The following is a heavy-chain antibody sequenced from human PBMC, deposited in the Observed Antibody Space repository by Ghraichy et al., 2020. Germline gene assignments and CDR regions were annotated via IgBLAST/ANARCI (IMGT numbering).Heavy chain of an antibody. CDR2: IHHSGDT. V-gene: IGHV4-4*01. J-gene: IGHJ5*02. CDR1: GDSISSDFW. CDR3: ARGIVTGSKVRFDP. D-gene: IGHD1-1*01. Sequence: GTLSLTCAVSGDSISSDFWWTWVRQPPGKGLEWIGEIHHSGDTNRNRSLKSRVTISLDKSKNQFSLKMTSVTAAYTAVYFCARGIVTGSKVRFDPWGQGTLVIVSS.